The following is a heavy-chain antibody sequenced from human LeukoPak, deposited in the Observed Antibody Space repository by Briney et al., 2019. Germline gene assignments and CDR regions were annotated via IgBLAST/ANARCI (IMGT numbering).Heavy chain of an antibody. Sequence: KSGGSLRLSCAASGFTLRHAWMSWVRQGPGKGLEWVGRTKTNADGGTADYAAPVKGRFTISRDDSKNTLHLQMNSLKTEDTAVYYCTIESYYYFYGMDVWGQGTTVTVS. J-gene: IGHJ6*02. CDR2: TKTNADGGTA. CDR1: GFTLRHAW. CDR3: TIESYYYFYGMDV. V-gene: IGHV3-15*01.